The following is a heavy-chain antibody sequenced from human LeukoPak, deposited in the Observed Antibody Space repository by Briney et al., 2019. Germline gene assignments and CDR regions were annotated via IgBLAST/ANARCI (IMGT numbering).Heavy chain of an antibody. Sequence: ASVKVSCKASGGTFSSYAISWVRQATGQGLEWMGWMNPNSGNTGYAQKFQGRVTMTRNTSISTAYMELSSLRSEDTAVYYCARGSGGRAYYDFWSGYYVDYWGQGTLVTVSS. J-gene: IGHJ4*02. D-gene: IGHD3-3*01. CDR1: GGTFSSYA. V-gene: IGHV1-8*02. CDR3: ARGSGGRAYYDFWSGYYVDY. CDR2: MNPNSGNT.